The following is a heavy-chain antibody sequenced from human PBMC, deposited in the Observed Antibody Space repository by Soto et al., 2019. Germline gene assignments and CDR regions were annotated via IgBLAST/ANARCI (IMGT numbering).Heavy chain of an antibody. CDR1: GGSFSGYY. J-gene: IGHJ3*02. D-gene: IGHD4-17*01. CDR2: INHSGST. CDR3: ARAPYYGDDAFDI. Sequence: PSETLSLTCAVYGGSFSGYYWSWIRQPPGKGLEWIGEINHSGSTNYNPSLKSRVTISVDTSKNQFSLKLSSVTAADTAVYYCARAPYYGDDAFDIWGQGTMVTVSS. V-gene: IGHV4-34*01.